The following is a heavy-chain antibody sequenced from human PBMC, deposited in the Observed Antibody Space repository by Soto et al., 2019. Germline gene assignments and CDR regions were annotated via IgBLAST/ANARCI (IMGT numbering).Heavy chain of an antibody. CDR1: GGYISSYY. CDR3: ARVDSSGSYFDS. D-gene: IGHD3-22*01. J-gene: IGHJ4*02. Sequence: SETLSLTCTVSGGYISSYYWSWIRQPPGKGLEWIAYIYYTGSTNYNPSLKSRVTLSADTSKNQFSLKLSSVTAADTAMYYCARVDSSGSYFDSWGQGTLVTVSS. V-gene: IGHV4-59*01. CDR2: IYYTGST.